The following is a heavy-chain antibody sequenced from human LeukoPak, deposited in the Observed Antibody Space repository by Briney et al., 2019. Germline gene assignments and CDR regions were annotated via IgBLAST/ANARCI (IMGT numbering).Heavy chain of an antibody. J-gene: IGHJ4*02. CDR1: GGTFSSYA. Sequence: SVKVSCKASGGTFSSYAISWVRQAPGQGLEWMGGIIPIFGTANYAQKFQGRVTITADESTSTDYMELSSLRSEDTAVYYCARGSEVSYYFDYWGQGTLVTVSS. CDR2: IIPIFGTA. CDR3: ARGSEVSYYFDY. V-gene: IGHV1-69*13.